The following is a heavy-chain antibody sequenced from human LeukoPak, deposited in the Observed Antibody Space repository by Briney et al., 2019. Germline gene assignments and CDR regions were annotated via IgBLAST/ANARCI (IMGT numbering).Heavy chain of an antibody. CDR1: GFTFSSYA. V-gene: IGHV3-23*01. Sequence: GGSLRLSCIASGFTFSSYAMGWVRQAPGKGLDWVSAISGSGVTTHYAGSVQGRFSISRDNSKNTLYLQMNSLRAEDTAVYYCARAFITAEDYWGQGTLVTVSS. CDR2: ISGSGVTT. J-gene: IGHJ4*02. CDR3: ARAFITAEDY. D-gene: IGHD3-22*01.